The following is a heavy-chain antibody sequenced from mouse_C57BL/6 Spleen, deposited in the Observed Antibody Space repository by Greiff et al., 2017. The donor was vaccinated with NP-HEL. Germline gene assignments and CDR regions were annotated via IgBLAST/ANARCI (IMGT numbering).Heavy chain of an antibody. CDR2: IDPETGGT. CDR1: GYTFTDYE. CDR3: TRNDSNYDRAMDY. J-gene: IGHJ4*01. D-gene: IGHD2-5*01. Sequence: VQLQQSGAELVRPGASVTLSCKASGYTFTDYEMHWVKQTPVHGLEWIGAIDPETGGTAYNQKFKGKAILTADKSSSTAYMELRSLTSEDSAVYYCTRNDSNYDRAMDYWGQGTSVTVSS. V-gene: IGHV1-15*01.